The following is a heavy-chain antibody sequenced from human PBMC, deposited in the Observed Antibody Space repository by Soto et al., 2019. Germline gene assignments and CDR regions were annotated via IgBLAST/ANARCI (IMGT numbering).Heavy chain of an antibody. V-gene: IGHV1-18*01. J-gene: IGHJ4*02. D-gene: IGHD1-1*01. CDR1: GYTFTSYG. Sequence: QVHLVQSGAEVKKPGASVKVSCKASGYTFTSYGITWVRQAPGQGLEWMGWISAHNGNTDYAQKLQGRVIVTRDTSTSTAYLELRSLRSDDTAVYYCARGRYGDYWGQGALVTGSS. CDR3: ARGRYGDY. CDR2: ISAHNGNT.